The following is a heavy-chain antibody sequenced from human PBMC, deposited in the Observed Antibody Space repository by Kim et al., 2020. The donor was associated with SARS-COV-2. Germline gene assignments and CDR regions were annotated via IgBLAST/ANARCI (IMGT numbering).Heavy chain of an antibody. CDR1: GFTFSSYA. D-gene: IGHD3-3*01. V-gene: IGHV3-30*04. Sequence: GGSLRLSCAASGFTFSSYAMHWVRQAPGKGLEWVAVISYDGSNKYYVDSVKGRFTISRDNSKNTLYLQMNSLRAEDTAVYYCARDLGNDVLRFLEWNNYYGMDVWGQGTTVTVSS. J-gene: IGHJ6*02. CDR2: ISYDGSNK. CDR3: ARDLGNDVLRFLEWNNYYGMDV.